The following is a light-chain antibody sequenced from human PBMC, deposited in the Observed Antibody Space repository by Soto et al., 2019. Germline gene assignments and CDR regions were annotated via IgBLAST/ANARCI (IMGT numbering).Light chain of an antibody. CDR2: EAT. CDR1: QGLKF. V-gene: IGKV1-12*01. Sequence: DIQMTQSPSSVSSSVGDTVTITCRASQGLKFLAWYQQKPGKAPRLLIYEATNLQSGVPPRFSGSGPGTDFTLTISSLQPEDFATYFCQQANSFPITFGQGTRLEI. CDR3: QQANSFPIT. J-gene: IGKJ5*01.